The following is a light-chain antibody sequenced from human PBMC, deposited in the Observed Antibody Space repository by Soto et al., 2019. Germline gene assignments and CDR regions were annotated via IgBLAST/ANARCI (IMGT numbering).Light chain of an antibody. Sequence: DIQMTQSPSTLSASIGDRVTITCRASQSFSNWLAWYQQKPGKAPKLLIYDASVLGSGVPSRFSGSGSGTEFTLTINSLQPDDFATYFCQQYNNYPFTFGPGTTVDIK. CDR1: QSFSNW. CDR2: DAS. V-gene: IGKV1-5*01. CDR3: QQYNNYPFT. J-gene: IGKJ3*01.